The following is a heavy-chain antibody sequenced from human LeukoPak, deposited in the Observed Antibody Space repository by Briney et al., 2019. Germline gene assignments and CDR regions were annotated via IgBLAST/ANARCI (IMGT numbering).Heavy chain of an antibody. J-gene: IGHJ4*02. CDR2: VDHSGHT. Sequence: PSETLSLNCSVSGYSNCSGYYWGRIRQPPGKGLEYIGSVDHSGHTYNNPSLKTRITISLDTSTIQFSLNIPSVSAAATAVFYCARLEEVCSIDTWGQGTLVTGSS. D-gene: IGHD2-15*01. V-gene: IGHV4-38-2*01. CDR1: GYSNCSGYY. CDR3: ARLEEVCSIDT.